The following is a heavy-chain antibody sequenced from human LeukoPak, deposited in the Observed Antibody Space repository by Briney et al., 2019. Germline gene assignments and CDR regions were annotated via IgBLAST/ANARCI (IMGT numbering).Heavy chain of an antibody. V-gene: IGHV3-21*01. J-gene: IGHJ4*02. Sequence: GGSLRLSCAASGFTFSSYSLNWVRQAPGKGLEWVSSISSSSSYIYYADSVKGRFTISRDNAKNSLYLQMNSLRAEDTAVYYCARGGPDVLLWFGELLPNSRWGQGTLVTVSS. CDR1: GFTFSSYS. CDR3: ARGGPDVLLWFGELLPNSR. D-gene: IGHD3-10*01. CDR2: ISSSSSYI.